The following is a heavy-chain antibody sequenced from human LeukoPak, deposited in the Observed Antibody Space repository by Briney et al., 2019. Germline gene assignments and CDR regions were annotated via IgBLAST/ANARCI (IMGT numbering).Heavy chain of an antibody. D-gene: IGHD2-21*01. CDR3: PRASIYDFDY. Sequence: SETLSLTCTVSGGSISRGGYYWGWIRQHPGKGLEWIGYIYYSGSTYYNPSLKSRVTISVDTSKNQFSLKLSSVTAADTAVYYCPRASIYDFDYWGQGTLVTVSS. CDR2: IYYSGST. V-gene: IGHV4-31*03. J-gene: IGHJ4*02. CDR1: GGSISRGGYY.